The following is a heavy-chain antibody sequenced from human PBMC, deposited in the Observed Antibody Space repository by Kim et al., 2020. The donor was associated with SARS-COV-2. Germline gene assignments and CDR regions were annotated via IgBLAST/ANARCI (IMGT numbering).Heavy chain of an antibody. V-gene: IGHV3-30-3*01. CDR1: GFTFSFYA. CDR3: ARGAVHYGDYVPFDY. D-gene: IGHD4-17*01. CDR2: ISYDGSNK. J-gene: IGHJ4*02. Sequence: GGSLRLSCAASGFTFSFYAMHWVRQAPGKGLEWVAVISYDGSNKYYADSVKGRFTISRDNSKNTLNLQINSLRAEDTAVYYCARGAVHYGDYVPFDYWGQGTLVTVSS.